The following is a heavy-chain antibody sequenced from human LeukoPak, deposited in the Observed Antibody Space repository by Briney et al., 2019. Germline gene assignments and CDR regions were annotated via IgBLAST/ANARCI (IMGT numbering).Heavy chain of an antibody. V-gene: IGHV4-4*02. J-gene: IGHJ3*02. D-gene: IGHD6-6*01. Sequence: SGTLSLTCAVSGGSISSSNWWSWVRQPPGKGLEWIGEIYHSGSTNYNPSLKSRVTISVDTSKNQFSLKLSSVTAADTAVYYCARIGLVTDAFDIWGQGTMVTVSS. CDR2: IYHSGST. CDR1: GGSISSSNW. CDR3: ARIGLVTDAFDI.